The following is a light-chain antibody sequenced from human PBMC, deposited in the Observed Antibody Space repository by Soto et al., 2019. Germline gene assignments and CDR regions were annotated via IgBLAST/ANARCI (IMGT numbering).Light chain of an antibody. CDR3: SSYTTSSTL. J-gene: IGLJ2*01. CDR1: SSDIGGNNY. CDR2: DVT. Sequence: QSALTQPASVSGSPGQSTTISFTGTSSDIGGNNYVSWYQQHPGKAPKLMIYDVTNRPSGVSNRFSGSKSGNTASLTISGLQAEDEADYYCSSYTTSSTLFGGGTKVTVL. V-gene: IGLV2-14*03.